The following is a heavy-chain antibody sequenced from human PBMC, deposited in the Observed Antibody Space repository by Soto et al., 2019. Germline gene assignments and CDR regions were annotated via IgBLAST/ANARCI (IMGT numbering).Heavy chain of an antibody. V-gene: IGHV3-33*01. CDR1: GFTFSNSG. D-gene: IGHD3-10*01. Sequence: QVQLVESGGGVVQPGRSLRLSCAASGFTFSNSGFHWVRQAPGKGLEWVALIWFDGSQKYYADSVKGRFTISRDNSKNTLYLQTNSLRTEDTAVYYCARATIMGRWFYDYWGQGTLVTVSS. CDR2: IWFDGSQK. J-gene: IGHJ4*02. CDR3: ARATIMGRWFYDY.